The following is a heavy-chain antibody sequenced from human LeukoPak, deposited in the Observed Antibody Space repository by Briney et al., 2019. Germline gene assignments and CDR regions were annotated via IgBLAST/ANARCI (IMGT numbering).Heavy chain of an antibody. V-gene: IGHV3-53*01. J-gene: IGHJ4*02. CDR3: TTGRRVLAAAGTGRGPASPQNY. CDR2: IYSGGST. D-gene: IGHD6-13*01. CDR1: GFTVSSNY. Sequence: PGGSLRLSCAASGFTVSSNYMSWVRQAPGKGLEWVSVIYSGGSTYYADSVKGRFTISRDNSKSTLYLQMNSLKTEDTAVYYCTTGRRVLAAAGTGRGPASPQNYWGQGTLVTVSS.